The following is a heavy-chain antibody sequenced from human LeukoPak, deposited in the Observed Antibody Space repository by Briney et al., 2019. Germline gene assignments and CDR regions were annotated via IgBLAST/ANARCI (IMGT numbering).Heavy chain of an antibody. CDR3: AKGRTYSSGWYFIDDY. V-gene: IGHV3-23*01. Sequence: PGGSLRLSCAASGFTFSSYAMSWVRQAPGKGLELVSAISGSGSNTYYTDSVKGRFTISRDNSKNTLYLQMNSLRAEDTAVYYCAKGRTYSSGWYFIDDYWGQGTLVTVSS. J-gene: IGHJ4*02. CDR1: GFTFSSYA. CDR2: ISGSGSNT. D-gene: IGHD6-19*01.